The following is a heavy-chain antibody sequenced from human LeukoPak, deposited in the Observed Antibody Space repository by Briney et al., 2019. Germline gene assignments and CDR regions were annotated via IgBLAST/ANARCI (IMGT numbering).Heavy chain of an antibody. D-gene: IGHD1-26*01. V-gene: IGHV3-21*01. CDR2: ISSSSSYI. Sequence: GGSLRLSCAASGFTFSSYSMNWVRQAQGRGLEWVSSISSSSSYIYYADSVKGRFTISRDNAKNSLYLQMNSLRAEDTAVYYCARDLAVGATWFDYWGQGTLVTVSS. J-gene: IGHJ4*02. CDR1: GFTFSSYS. CDR3: ARDLAVGATWFDY.